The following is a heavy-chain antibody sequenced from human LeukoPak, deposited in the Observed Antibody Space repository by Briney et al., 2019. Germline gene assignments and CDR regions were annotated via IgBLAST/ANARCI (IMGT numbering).Heavy chain of an antibody. CDR1: GFTFFTYT. CDR2: VSGSGDNT. V-gene: IGHV3-23*01. D-gene: IGHD3-3*01. J-gene: IGHJ3*02. Sequence: GGSLRLSCAASGFTFFTYTMSWVRQTPGRRLEWVSAVSGSGDNTYYGDYMKGRFTVSGDNSKNTLYLQVNSLSDEDTAIYYCAKINIPDSWSGDPNDAFDIWGQGTMVTVSS. CDR3: AKINIPDSWSGDPNDAFDI.